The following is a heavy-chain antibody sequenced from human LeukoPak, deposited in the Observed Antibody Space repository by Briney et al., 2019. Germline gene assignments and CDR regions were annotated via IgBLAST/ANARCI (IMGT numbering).Heavy chain of an antibody. Sequence: SETLSLTCTVSGGSISNSSYYWGWIRQPPGKGLEWIGSIYYSGSTYYNPSLKSRVTISVDTSKNQFSLKLSSVTAADTAVYYCARHGRAVAGPKYFQHWGQGTLVTVAS. J-gene: IGHJ1*01. D-gene: IGHD6-19*01. CDR2: IYYSGST. CDR3: ARHGRAVAGPKYFQH. CDR1: GGSISNSSYY. V-gene: IGHV4-39*01.